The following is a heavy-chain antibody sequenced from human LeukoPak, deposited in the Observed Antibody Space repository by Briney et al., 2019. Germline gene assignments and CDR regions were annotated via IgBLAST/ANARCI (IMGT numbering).Heavy chain of an antibody. CDR1: GFTFSSYG. J-gene: IGHJ4*02. D-gene: IGHD1-26*01. V-gene: IGHV4-38-2*01. CDR2: IYYSGST. Sequence: GSLRLSCAASGFTFSSYGMSWVRQAPGKGLEWIGSIYYSGSTYYNPSLKSRVTISVDTSKNQFSLKLSSVTAADTAVYYCARSSGSYGANFDYWGQGTLVTVSS. CDR3: ARSSGSYGANFDY.